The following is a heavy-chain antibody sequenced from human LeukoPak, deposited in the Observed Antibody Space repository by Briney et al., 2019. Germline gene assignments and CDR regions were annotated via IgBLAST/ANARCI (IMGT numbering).Heavy chain of an antibody. J-gene: IGHJ4*02. D-gene: IGHD3-3*01. CDR3: ARVRSGYYLDY. CDR1: GFTFSSYS. CDR2: ISSSSTI. Sequence: GGSLRLSCAASGFTFSSYSMNWVRQAPGKGLEWVSYISSSSTIYYADSVKGRFTISRDNAKNSLYLQMNSLRAEDTAVYYCARVRSGYYLDYWGQGTLVTVSS. V-gene: IGHV3-48*01.